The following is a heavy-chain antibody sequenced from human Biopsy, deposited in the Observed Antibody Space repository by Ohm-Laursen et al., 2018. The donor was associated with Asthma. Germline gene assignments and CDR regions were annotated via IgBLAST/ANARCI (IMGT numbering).Heavy chain of an antibody. Sequence: SLRLSCAASGFTSSSYGMYWVRQAPGKGLEWVAVISYDGSNKYYADSVKGRFTISRDNSKNTLYLQMNSLRAEDTAVYYCAKAERYFDWYWFDPWGQGTLVTVSS. CDR3: AKAERYFDWYWFDP. CDR2: ISYDGSNK. V-gene: IGHV3-30*18. D-gene: IGHD3-9*01. J-gene: IGHJ5*02. CDR1: GFTSSSYG.